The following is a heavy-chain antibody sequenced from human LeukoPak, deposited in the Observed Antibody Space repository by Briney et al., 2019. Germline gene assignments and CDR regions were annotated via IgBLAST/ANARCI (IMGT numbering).Heavy chain of an antibody. CDR1: GGTFSSYA. CDR2: IIPIFGTA. D-gene: IGHD2-2*01. J-gene: IGHJ5*02. V-gene: IGHV1-69*06. Sequence: SVKVSCKASGGTFSSYAISWVRQAPGQGLEWMGRIIPIFGTANYAQKFQGRVTITADKSTSTAYMELSSLRSEDTAVYCCARVVYCSSTSCYNWFDPWGQGTLVTVSS. CDR3: ARVVYCSSTSCYNWFDP.